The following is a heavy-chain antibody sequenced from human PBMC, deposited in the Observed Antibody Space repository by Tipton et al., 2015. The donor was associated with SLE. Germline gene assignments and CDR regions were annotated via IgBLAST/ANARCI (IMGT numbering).Heavy chain of an antibody. CDR2: ISGSGGST. CDR3: AKGVVVAATQSRFDY. D-gene: IGHD2-15*01. V-gene: IGHV3-23*01. Sequence: SLRLSCAASGFTVSSNYMSRVRQAPGKGLEWVSAISGSGGSTYYADSVKGRFTISRDNSKNTLYLQMNSLRAEDTAVYYCAKGVVVAATQSRFDYWGQGTLVTVSS. CDR1: GFTVSSNY. J-gene: IGHJ4*02.